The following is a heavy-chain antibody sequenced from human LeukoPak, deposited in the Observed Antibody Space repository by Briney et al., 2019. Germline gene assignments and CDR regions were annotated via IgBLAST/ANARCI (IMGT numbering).Heavy chain of an antibody. J-gene: IGHJ4*02. D-gene: IGHD4-17*01. CDR1: GGTFSSYA. Sequence: ASVKVSCKASGGTFSSYAISWVRQAPGQGLEWMGGIIPIFGTANYAQKFQGRVTITADKSTSTAYMELSSLRSEDTAVYYCARDHHYGDYDYWGQGTLVTVSS. V-gene: IGHV1-69*06. CDR3: ARDHHYGDYDY. CDR2: IIPIFGTA.